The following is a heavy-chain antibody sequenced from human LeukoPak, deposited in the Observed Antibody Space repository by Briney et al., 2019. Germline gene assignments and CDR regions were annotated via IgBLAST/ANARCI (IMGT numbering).Heavy chain of an antibody. CDR3: ARGSDTRGFDY. V-gene: IGHV4-39*07. Sequence: SETLSLTCTVSGGSISSSSYYWGWIRQPPGKGLEWIGSIYHSGSTYYNPSLKSRVTISVDTSKNQFSLKLSSVTAADTAVYYCARGSDTRGFDYWGQGTLVTVSS. J-gene: IGHJ4*02. D-gene: IGHD3-10*01. CDR2: IYHSGST. CDR1: GGSISSSSYY.